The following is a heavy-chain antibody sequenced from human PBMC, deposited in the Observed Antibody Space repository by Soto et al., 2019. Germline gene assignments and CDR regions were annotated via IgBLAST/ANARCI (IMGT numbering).Heavy chain of an antibody. CDR1: GFPFSDYV. J-gene: IGHJ3*01. CDR3: ARVRLTISVNDALDV. D-gene: IGHD3-10*01. CDR2: MTYDGATG. V-gene: IGHV3-30*14. Sequence: QVHLVESGGGVVQPGRSLRLSCAASGFPFSDYVIHWVRQAAGKGLEWVASMTYDGATGYYADSVKGRFTVSRDNSKRTLSLQMNSLRPEDTAVYYCARVRLTISVNDALDVWGQGTTVTVSS.